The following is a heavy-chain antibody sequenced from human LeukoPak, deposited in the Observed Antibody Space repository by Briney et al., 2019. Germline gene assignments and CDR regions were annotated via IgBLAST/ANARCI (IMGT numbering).Heavy chain of an antibody. CDR1: GFTFSSYG. J-gene: IGHJ4*02. CDR2: IWYDGRDK. Sequence: NPGRSLRLSCAASGFTFSSYGIHWVRQAPGKGLEWVAVIWYDGRDKFYGDSVKGRFTISRDNSKNTLYLQMSSLRPEDTAVYYCAKDKGREGDYWGQGNLVTVSS. V-gene: IGHV3-33*06. CDR3: AKDKGREGDY.